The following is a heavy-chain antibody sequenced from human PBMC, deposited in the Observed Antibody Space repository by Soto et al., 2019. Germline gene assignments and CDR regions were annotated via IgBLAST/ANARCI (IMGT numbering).Heavy chain of an antibody. D-gene: IGHD3-3*01. J-gene: IGHJ3*02. CDR1: GFSISAYA. Sequence: QVQMEESGGGVVQPGRSLKLSCAASGFSISAYAIHWVRQAPGKGLEWVAVISYDGSNEYYAESVKGRFTISRDNSKSTLYLQMNSLRAEDTAMYYCARVSTSVLTTLFGYAFDMWGQGTMVTVSS. CDR3: ARVSTSVLTTLFGYAFDM. V-gene: IGHV3-30-3*01. CDR2: ISYDGSNE.